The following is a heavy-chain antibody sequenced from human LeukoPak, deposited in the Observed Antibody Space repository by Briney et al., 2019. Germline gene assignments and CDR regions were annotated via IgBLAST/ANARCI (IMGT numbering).Heavy chain of an antibody. CDR1: GGSISSGDYY. CDR3: ARIVDLSRSPGSHTIFGAGDAFDI. D-gene: IGHD3-3*01. V-gene: IGHV4-30-4*08. Sequence: SQTLSLTCTVSGGSISSGDYYWSWIRQPPGEGLEWIGYIYYSGSTYYNPSLKSRVTISVDTSKNQFSLKLSSVTAADTAVYYCARIVDLSRSPGSHTIFGAGDAFDIWGQGTMVTVSS. J-gene: IGHJ3*02. CDR2: IYYSGST.